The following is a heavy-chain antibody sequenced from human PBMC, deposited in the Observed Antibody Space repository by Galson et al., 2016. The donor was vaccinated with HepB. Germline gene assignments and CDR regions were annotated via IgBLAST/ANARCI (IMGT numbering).Heavy chain of an antibody. J-gene: IGHJ4*02. Sequence: SETLSLTCSVSGGSISSGRAYWGWIRQPPGKGLEWIGSIFYSGSTYYSPSFQSRVTISVDTSKNQFSLRLSSVTAADTATYFCASQPTYCSRGNCHDDWGQGALVIVSS. V-gene: IGHV4-39*01. D-gene: IGHD2-15*01. CDR1: GGSISSGRAY. CDR2: IFYSGST. CDR3: ASQPTYCSRGNCHDD.